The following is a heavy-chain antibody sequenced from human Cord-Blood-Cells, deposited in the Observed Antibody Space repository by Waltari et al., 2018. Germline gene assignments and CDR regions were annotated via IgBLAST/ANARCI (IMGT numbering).Heavy chain of an antibody. V-gene: IGHV4-34*01. D-gene: IGHD3-3*01. CDR2: INHSGST. J-gene: IGHJ4*02. CDR3: ARVEWYYFDY. CDR1: GGSFSGYY. Sequence: QVQLQQWGAGLLKPSGTLSLTCAVYGGSFSGYYWSWIRQPPGKGLEWIGEINHSGSTNYNPSLKSRVTISVDTSKNQFSLKLSSVTAADTAVYYCARVEWYYFDYWGQGTLVTVSS.